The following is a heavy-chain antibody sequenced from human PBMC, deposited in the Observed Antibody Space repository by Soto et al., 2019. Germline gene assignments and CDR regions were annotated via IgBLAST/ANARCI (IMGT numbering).Heavy chain of an antibody. CDR2: IIPIFGTA. CDR1: GGTFSSYA. J-gene: IGHJ4*02. Sequence: SVKVSCKASGGTFSSYAISWVRQAPGQGLEWMRGIIPIFGTANYAQKFQGRVTITADESTSTAYMELSSLRSEDTAVYYCARERDSSGYYFDYWGQGTLVTVSS. V-gene: IGHV1-69*13. D-gene: IGHD3-22*01. CDR3: ARERDSSGYYFDY.